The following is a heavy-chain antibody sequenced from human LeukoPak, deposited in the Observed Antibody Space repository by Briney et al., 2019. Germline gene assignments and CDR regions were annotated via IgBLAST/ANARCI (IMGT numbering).Heavy chain of an antibody. CDR1: GFTFSSYA. CDR3: ARDFGSGWNWFDP. J-gene: IGHJ5*02. D-gene: IGHD6-19*01. CDR2: ISHDGTNK. V-gene: IGHV3-30*04. Sequence: GGSLRLSCAASGFTFSSYAMHWVRKAPGKGLDWMAVISHDGTNKYYADSVKGRFTISRDNSKNTLYLQLNSLRTEDTAVYYCARDFGSGWNWFDPWGQGILVTVSS.